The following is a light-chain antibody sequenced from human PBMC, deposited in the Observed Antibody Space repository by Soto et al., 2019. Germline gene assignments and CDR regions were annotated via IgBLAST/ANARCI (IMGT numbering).Light chain of an antibody. Sequence: DIQLTQSPSSLSASVGDSVTITCRASQSITSFLNWYQQKPGEAPSLLIYGASSLQSGVPARFSGSGSGTDFTLTIFSLQAEDFATYYCQQSYSTPRTFGQGTKVDIK. CDR2: GAS. CDR1: QSITSF. J-gene: IGKJ1*01. V-gene: IGKV1-39*01. CDR3: QQSYSTPRT.